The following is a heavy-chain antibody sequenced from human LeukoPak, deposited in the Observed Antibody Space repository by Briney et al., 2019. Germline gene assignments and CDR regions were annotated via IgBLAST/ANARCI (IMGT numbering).Heavy chain of an antibody. Sequence: GGSLRLSCAASGFTFNTYSMNWVRQAPGKGLEWVSYISSSSSTIYYADSVKGRFTISRDNAKNSLYLQMNSLRAEDTAVYYCARDVQTEGYNYGYGVGLDYWGQGTLVTVSS. CDR1: GFTFNTYS. CDR3: ARDVQTEGYNYGYGVGLDY. J-gene: IGHJ4*02. D-gene: IGHD5-18*01. CDR2: ISSSSSTI. V-gene: IGHV3-48*01.